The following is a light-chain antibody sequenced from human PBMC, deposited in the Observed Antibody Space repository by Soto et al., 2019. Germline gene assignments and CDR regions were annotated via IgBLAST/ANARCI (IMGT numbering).Light chain of an antibody. CDR1: QGISTY. CDR3: QQAYIKPYT. V-gene: IGKV1-39*01. Sequence: DIQVTQSPVSLSASVGDRVTITCRTSQGISTYLSWYQQKAGDAPRLLISAASDLENGVPSRFSGSGSGADFTLTINSLRPEDFATYYCQQAYIKPYTFCQGTTLEI. J-gene: IGKJ2*01. CDR2: AAS.